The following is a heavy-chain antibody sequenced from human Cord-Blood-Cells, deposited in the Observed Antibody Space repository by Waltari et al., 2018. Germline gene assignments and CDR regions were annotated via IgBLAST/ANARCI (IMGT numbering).Heavy chain of an antibody. D-gene: IGHD5-18*01. V-gene: IGHV1-69*18. CDR3: ARDQGLDTAMAAFDY. CDR2: IIPSFGTA. CDR1: GATFSSSA. Sequence: QVQLVQSGAEERKPGSSVKVSCKASGATFSSSATNWVRPAPAQGLEWMARIIPSFGTAHHTQKCKGRVTITADEYTSTAYMELGIVRAEDTAVYYCARDQGLDTAMAAFDYWGQGTLVTVSS. J-gene: IGHJ4*02.